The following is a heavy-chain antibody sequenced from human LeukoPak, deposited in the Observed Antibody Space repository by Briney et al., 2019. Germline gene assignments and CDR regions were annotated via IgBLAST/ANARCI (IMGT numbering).Heavy chain of an antibody. CDR3: TTLLYPGAFDI. D-gene: IGHD2-8*01. J-gene: IGHJ3*02. V-gene: IGHV3-15*01. CDR1: GFTFSNAW. Sequence: PGGSLRLSCAASGFTFSNAWMSWVRQAPGKGLEWVGRIKSKPDGGTTDYAAPVKGRFTISRDDSKNTLYLQMNSLKTEDTAVYYCTTLLYPGAFDIWGQGTMVTVSS. CDR2: IKSKPDGGTT.